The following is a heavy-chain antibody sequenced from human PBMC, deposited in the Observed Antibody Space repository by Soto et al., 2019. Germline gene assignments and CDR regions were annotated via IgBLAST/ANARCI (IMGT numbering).Heavy chain of an antibody. CDR1: GGSINSGDYY. Sequence: SETLSLTCTVSGGSINSGDYYWTWVRQPPGKGLEWIGNIFHGGSTYHTPSLQSRVTISLDTSKNHFSLKLSSVTPADTAVYYCARDRYYGSGTYYNFYSGMDVWGQGTTVTVSS. CDR3: ARDRYYGSGTYYNFYSGMDV. J-gene: IGHJ6*02. CDR2: IFHGGST. V-gene: IGHV4-30-4*01. D-gene: IGHD3-10*01.